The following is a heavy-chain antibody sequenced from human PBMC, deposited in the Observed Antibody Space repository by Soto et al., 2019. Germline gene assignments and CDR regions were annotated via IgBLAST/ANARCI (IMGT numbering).Heavy chain of an antibody. D-gene: IGHD6-19*01. Sequence: SETLSLTCTVSGGSISSGGYYFSCIRQHPGKGLELIGYIYYSGSTNYNPSLKSRVSMSVDTSKNQFSLRLSSVTAADTAVYYCARARIAVEDYFDYWGQGTLVTVSS. CDR1: GGSISSGGYY. J-gene: IGHJ4*02. V-gene: IGHV4-61*08. CDR2: IYYSGST. CDR3: ARARIAVEDYFDY.